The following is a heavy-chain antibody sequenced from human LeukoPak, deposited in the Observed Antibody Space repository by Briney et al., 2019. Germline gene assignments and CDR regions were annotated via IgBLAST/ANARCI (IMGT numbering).Heavy chain of an antibody. Sequence: GGSLTLSCAASGFTFSSYWMSWVRQAPGKGLEWVAYIKQDGSEKYYVDSVKGRFTISRDNAKNSLYLQMNSLRAEDTAVYYCARYRGRYYDSSGYEPGFDYWGQGTLVTVSS. J-gene: IGHJ4*02. CDR2: IKQDGSEK. D-gene: IGHD3-22*01. CDR3: ARYRGRYYDSSGYEPGFDY. V-gene: IGHV3-7*01. CDR1: GFTFSSYW.